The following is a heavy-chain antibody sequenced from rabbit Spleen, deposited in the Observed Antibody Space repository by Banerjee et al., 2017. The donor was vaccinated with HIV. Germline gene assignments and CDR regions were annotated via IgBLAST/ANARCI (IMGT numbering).Heavy chain of an antibody. Sequence: LEESGGGLVKPGGTLTLTCTASGFSFSYGYWICWVRQAPGKGLEWIACIYAGSSGKTYYASWVNGRFTISSHNAQNTVYLQLNSLTAADTATYFCVREVAAKFNLWGPGTLVTVS. CDR2: IYAGSSGKT. D-gene: IGHD4-1*01. CDR3: VREVAAKFNL. J-gene: IGHJ4*01. CDR1: GFSFSYGYW. V-gene: IGHV1S45*01.